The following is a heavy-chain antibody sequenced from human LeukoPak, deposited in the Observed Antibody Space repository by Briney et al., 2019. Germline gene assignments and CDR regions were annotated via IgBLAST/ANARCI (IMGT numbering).Heavy chain of an antibody. J-gene: IGHJ3*02. CDR2: ISSSGSTI. CDR3: ARVPIPVYYDFWSGYGLDI. CDR1: GFTVSSNY. V-gene: IGHV3-11*01. D-gene: IGHD3-3*01. Sequence: GGSLRLSCAASGFTVSSNYMSWVRQAPGKGLEWVSYISSSGSTIYYADSVKGRFTISRDNAKNSLYLQMNSLRAEDTALYYCARVPIPVYYDFWSGYGLDIWGQGTMVTVSS.